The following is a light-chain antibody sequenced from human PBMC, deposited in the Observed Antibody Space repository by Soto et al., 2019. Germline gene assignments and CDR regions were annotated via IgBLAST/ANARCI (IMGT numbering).Light chain of an antibody. CDR3: QQRSNWNT. V-gene: IGKV3-11*01. CDR1: QSVSSY. CDR2: DAS. J-gene: IGKJ3*01. Sequence: EIVLTQSPATLSLSPGERATLSCRASQSVSSYLAWYQQKPGQAPRLLIYDASNRATGIPARFSGSGSGTDFTLTLSSLEPEDFAVYYCQQRSNWNTFGPGTKVDIK.